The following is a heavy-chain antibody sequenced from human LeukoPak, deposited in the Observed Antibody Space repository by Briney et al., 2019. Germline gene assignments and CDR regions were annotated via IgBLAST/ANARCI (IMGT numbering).Heavy chain of an antibody. CDR1: GFTFSDYY. Sequence: PGGSLRLSCAASGFTFSDYYMSWIRQAPGKGLEWVSYISSSGSTIYYADSVKGRFTISRDNSKNTLFLQMNSLRAEDTAVYYCAKRGLYGTVPFYGMDVWGQGTTVTVSS. CDR3: AKRGLYGTVPFYGMDV. J-gene: IGHJ6*02. CDR2: ISSSGSTI. D-gene: IGHD2-8*02. V-gene: IGHV3-11*01.